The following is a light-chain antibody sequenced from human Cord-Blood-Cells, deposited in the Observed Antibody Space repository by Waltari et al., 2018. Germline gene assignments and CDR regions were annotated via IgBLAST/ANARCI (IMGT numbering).Light chain of an antibody. CDR2: KDS. Sequence: SYELTQPPSVSVSPGQTASITCSGDKLGDKYACWYQQKPGQSPVLVIYKDSKRPSGIPGRFSGSNSGNTATLTISGTQAMDEADYYCQAWDSSTAGKVVFGGGTKLTVL. CDR1: KLGDKY. CDR3: QAWDSSTAGKVV. V-gene: IGLV3-1*01. J-gene: IGLJ2*01.